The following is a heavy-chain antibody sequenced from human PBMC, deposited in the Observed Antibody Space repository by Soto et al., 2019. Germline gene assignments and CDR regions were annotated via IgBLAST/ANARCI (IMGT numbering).Heavy chain of an antibody. Sequence: SETLSLTCTVSGASINNFCYFWSWLRQHQGKGLEWIGYIYYSETTHYNPSLESRVSMSLDTSKNQFSLKLTSVTAADTAVYYCAGDLRNYHFYYWGQGSLVTVSS. V-gene: IGHV4-31*03. D-gene: IGHD1-7*01. CDR2: IYYSETT. CDR1: GASINNFCYF. J-gene: IGHJ4*02. CDR3: AGDLRNYHFYY.